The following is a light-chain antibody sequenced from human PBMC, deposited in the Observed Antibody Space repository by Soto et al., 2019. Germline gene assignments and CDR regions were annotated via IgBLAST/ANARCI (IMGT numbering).Light chain of an antibody. CDR3: SSYTSSSTLYV. CDR1: SSDVGGYNY. J-gene: IGLJ1*01. V-gene: IGLV2-14*01. CDR2: EVS. Sequence: QSLLSEPGSLAGSPGQSITISCTGTSSDVGGYNYVSWYQQHPGKATKLMIYEVSNRPSGVSNRFYGSKSGNQASLTISGLQAEDAADYYCSSYTSSSTLYVFGTGTTVTVL.